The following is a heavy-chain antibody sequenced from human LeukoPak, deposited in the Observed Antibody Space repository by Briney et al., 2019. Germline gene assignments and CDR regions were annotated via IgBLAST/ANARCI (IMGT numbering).Heavy chain of an antibody. CDR1: GGSISSHY. CDR3: ARNGAVDWDAEYAFDI. CDR2: MYYSGST. D-gene: IGHD3/OR15-3a*01. V-gene: IGHV4-59*11. Sequence: PSETLSLTCTVSGGSISSHYWSWIRQPPGKGLELIGYMYYSGSTKYNSSLKSRVTISVDTSKNQFSLKLSSVTAADTAVYYCARNGAVDWDAEYAFDIWGQGTWVTVSS. J-gene: IGHJ3*02.